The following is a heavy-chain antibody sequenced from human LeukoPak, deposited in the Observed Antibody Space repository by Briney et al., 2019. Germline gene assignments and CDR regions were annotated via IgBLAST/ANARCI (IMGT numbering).Heavy chain of an antibody. V-gene: IGHV3-30*02. Sequence: GVSLRLSCAASGFTFSSYGMHWVRQAPGKGLEWVAFIRYDGSNKYYADSVKGRFTISRDNSKNTLYLQMNSLRAEDTAVYYCAKRAYSRALDYWGQGTLVTVSS. CDR3: AKRAYSRALDY. D-gene: IGHD6-13*01. J-gene: IGHJ4*02. CDR1: GFTFSSYG. CDR2: IRYDGSNK.